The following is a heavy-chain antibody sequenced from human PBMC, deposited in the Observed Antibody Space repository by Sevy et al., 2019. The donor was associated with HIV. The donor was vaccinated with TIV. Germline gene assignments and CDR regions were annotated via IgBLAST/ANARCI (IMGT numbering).Heavy chain of an antibody. J-gene: IGHJ4*02. CDR3: ARDGEYCSDGSCDFIDY. CDR2: ISSSSSYI. D-gene: IGHD2-15*01. CDR1: GFTFSSYS. V-gene: IGHV3-21*01. Sequence: GGSLRLSCAASGFTFSSYSMNWVRQAPGKGLEWVSSISSSSSYIYYADSVKGRFTISRDNAKNSLYLQMNSLRAEDTAVYYCARDGEYCSDGSCDFIDYWGQGTLVTVSS.